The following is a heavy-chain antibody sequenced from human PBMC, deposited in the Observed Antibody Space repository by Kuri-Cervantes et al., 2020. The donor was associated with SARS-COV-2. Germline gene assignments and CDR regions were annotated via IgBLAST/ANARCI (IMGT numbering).Heavy chain of an antibody. Sequence: SETLTLTFPVSGYSISSAYYWGWIRQPPGKGLEWIGSIYHTVSTPSKPSLKSRVTISVDTSMNQFSLKLISVTATDTAVYYCARGVDVGSLKSVEGYWGQGTLVTVSS. CDR1: GYSISSAYY. D-gene: IGHD2-15*01. CDR3: ARGVDVGSLKSVEGY. V-gene: IGHV4-38-2*02. CDR2: IYHTVST. J-gene: IGHJ4*02.